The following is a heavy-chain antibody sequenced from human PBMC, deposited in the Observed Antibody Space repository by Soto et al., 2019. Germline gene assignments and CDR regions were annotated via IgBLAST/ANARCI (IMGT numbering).Heavy chain of an antibody. CDR3: ARDRRDPPHAFDI. CDR1: GFTFSSYS. V-gene: IGHV3-48*01. CDR2: ISSSSSSTI. J-gene: IGHJ3*02. Sequence: GGSLRLSCAASGFTFSSYSMNWVRQAPGKGLEWVSYISSSSSSTIYYADSVKGRFTISRDNAKNSLYLQMNSLRAEDTAVYYCARDRRDPPHAFDIWGQGTMVTVSS.